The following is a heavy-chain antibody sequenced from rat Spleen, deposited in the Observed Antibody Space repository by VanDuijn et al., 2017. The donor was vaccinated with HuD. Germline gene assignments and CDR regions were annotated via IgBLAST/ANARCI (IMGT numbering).Heavy chain of an antibody. V-gene: IGHV5-31*01. CDR1: GFTFNNYW. J-gene: IGHJ2*01. CDR3: TRDQGSYMGDY. Sequence: EVQLVESGGGLVQPGRSLKLSCVASGFTFNNYWMTWIRQAPGMGLEWVASISNARGITYYADPVKGRFTISRDIANSTLYLRMNSLRSEDTATYYCTRDQGSYMGDYWGQGVMVTVSS. D-gene: IGHD1-2*01. CDR2: ISNARGIT.